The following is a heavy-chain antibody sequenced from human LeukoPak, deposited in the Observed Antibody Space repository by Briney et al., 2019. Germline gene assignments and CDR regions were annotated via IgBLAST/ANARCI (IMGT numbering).Heavy chain of an antibody. J-gene: IGHJ4*02. Sequence: ASVQVSRKGSGYRFTTYFIHWVRQAPPQGLEWMGIINPTRGTTTYAQTFQGRVAMTMDKSSTTVYMELSSLKAEDTAVYYCAHCSSTTCYKGFDYWGQGTLVTVSS. CDR3: AHCSSTTCYKGFDY. D-gene: IGHD2-2*02. CDR1: GYRFTTYF. CDR2: INPTRGTT. V-gene: IGHV1-46*01.